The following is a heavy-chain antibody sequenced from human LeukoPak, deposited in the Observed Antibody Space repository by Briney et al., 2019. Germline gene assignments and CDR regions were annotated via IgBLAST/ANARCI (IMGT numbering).Heavy chain of an antibody. D-gene: IGHD6-13*01. Sequence: ASVKVSCKASGYTFTGYYMHWVRQAPEQGLEWMGWINPNSGGTNYALKFQGRVTMTSDTSATTIYMELNSLRSEDTAVYYCARSGSNWSCDYWGQGTLVTVSS. CDR1: GYTFTGYY. V-gene: IGHV1-2*02. J-gene: IGHJ4*02. CDR2: INPNSGGT. CDR3: ARSGSNWSCDY.